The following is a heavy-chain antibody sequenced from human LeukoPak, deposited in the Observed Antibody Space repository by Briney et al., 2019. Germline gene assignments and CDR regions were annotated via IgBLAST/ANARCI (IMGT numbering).Heavy chain of an antibody. D-gene: IGHD4-17*01. CDR2: ISGSGGST. Sequence: GGSLRLPCAASGFTFSSYAMSWVRQAPGKGLEWVSAISGSGGSTYYADSVKGRFTISRDNSKNTLYLQMNSLRAEDTAVYYCASDGDYVYPFDYWGQGTLVTVSS. CDR3: ASDGDYVYPFDY. V-gene: IGHV3-23*01. CDR1: GFTFSSYA. J-gene: IGHJ4*02.